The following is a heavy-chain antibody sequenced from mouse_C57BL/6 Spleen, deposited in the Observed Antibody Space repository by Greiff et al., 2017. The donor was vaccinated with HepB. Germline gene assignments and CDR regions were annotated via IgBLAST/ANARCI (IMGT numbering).Heavy chain of an antibody. CDR3: ARPLYDGYWAY. J-gene: IGHJ3*01. V-gene: IGHV1-26*01. D-gene: IGHD2-3*01. CDR1: GYTFTDYY. CDR2: INPNNGGT. Sequence: EVQLQQSGPELVKPGASVKISCKASGYTFTDYYMNWVKQSHGKSLEWIGDINPNNGGTSYNQKFKGKATLTVDKSSSTAYMELRSLTSEDSAVYYCARPLYDGYWAYWGQGTLVTVSA.